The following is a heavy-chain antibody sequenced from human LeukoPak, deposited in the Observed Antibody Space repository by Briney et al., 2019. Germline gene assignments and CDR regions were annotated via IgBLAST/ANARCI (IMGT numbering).Heavy chain of an antibody. Sequence: GGSLRLSCAASGFTFDDYAMHWVRRAPGKGLEWVSGISWNSGSIGYADSVKGRFTISRDNAKNSLYLQMNSLRAEDTALYYCAKDHYFAFDIWGQGTMVTVSS. CDR2: ISWNSGSI. CDR1: GFTFDDYA. V-gene: IGHV3-9*01. J-gene: IGHJ3*02. D-gene: IGHD2/OR15-2a*01. CDR3: AKDHYFAFDI.